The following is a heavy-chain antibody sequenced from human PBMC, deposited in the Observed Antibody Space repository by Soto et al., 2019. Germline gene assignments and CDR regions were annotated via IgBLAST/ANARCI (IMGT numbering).Heavy chain of an antibody. CDR3: ARPSEEFTMRDAFDI. V-gene: IGHV4-39*01. Sequence: SETLSLTCTVSGASISSNNYYWAWIRQSPGKGLEWIGSLYYNGNTYYNPSLKSRVTISVDTSKNQFSLKLSSVTAADSAVYYCARPSEEFTMRDAFDIWGQGTMVTVSS. CDR1: GASISSNNYY. J-gene: IGHJ3*02. CDR2: LYYNGNT. D-gene: IGHD3-22*01.